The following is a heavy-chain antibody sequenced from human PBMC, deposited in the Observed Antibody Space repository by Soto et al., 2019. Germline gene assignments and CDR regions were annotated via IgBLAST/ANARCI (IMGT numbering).Heavy chain of an antibody. Sequence: ASVKVSCKASGYTFTNYAMHWVRQAPGQRLEWMGWINAGNGNTKYSQKFQGRVTISRDTSASTAYMELSSLRSEDTAVYYCARGDKPAYNSVWYPDSWGQGTLVTVSS. CDR1: GYTFTNYA. V-gene: IGHV1-3*01. J-gene: IGHJ4*02. D-gene: IGHD6-19*01. CDR2: INAGNGNT. CDR3: ARGDKPAYNSVWYPDS.